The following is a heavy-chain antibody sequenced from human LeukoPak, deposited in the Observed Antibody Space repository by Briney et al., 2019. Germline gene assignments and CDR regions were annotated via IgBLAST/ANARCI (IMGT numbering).Heavy chain of an antibody. J-gene: IGHJ6*02. D-gene: IGHD2-15*01. V-gene: IGHV4-59*01. CDR2: IYYSGST. Sequence: SETLSLTCTVSGGSISSYYWSWIQQPPGKGLEWIGYIYYSGSTNYNPSLKSRVTISVDTSKNQFSLKLSSVTAADTAVYYCARDRGYCSGGSCFYYYYGMDVWGQGATVTVSS. CDR1: GGSISSYY. CDR3: ARDRGYCSGGSCFYYYYGMDV.